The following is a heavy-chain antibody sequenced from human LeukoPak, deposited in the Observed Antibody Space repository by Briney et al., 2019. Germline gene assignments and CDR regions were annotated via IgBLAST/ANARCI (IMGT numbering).Heavy chain of an antibody. J-gene: IGHJ5*02. V-gene: IGHV4-4*07. CDR3: AGNRNYDFWSGYYWFDP. CDR1: GGSISSYY. D-gene: IGHD3-3*01. Sequence: PSETLSLTCTVSGGSISSYYWSWIRQPAGKGLEWIGRIYTSGSTNYNPSLKSRVTMSVDTSKNQFSLKLSSVTAADTAVYYCAGNRNYDFWSGYYWFDPWGQGTLVTVSS. CDR2: IYTSGST.